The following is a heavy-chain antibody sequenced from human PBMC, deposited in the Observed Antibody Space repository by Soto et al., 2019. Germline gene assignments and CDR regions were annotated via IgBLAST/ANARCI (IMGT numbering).Heavy chain of an antibody. Sequence: GPLLLTGTASGVTFGGYAMHGVRQAPGKGLEWVAVISYDGSNKYYADSVKGRFTISRDNSKNTLFLQMNSLRAEDTAVYYCARSYDSSGFYSFDCWGRGTMVTVSS. D-gene: IGHD3-22*01. J-gene: IGHJ4*02. V-gene: IGHV3-30-3*01. CDR3: ARSYDSSGFYSFDC. CDR2: ISYDGSNK. CDR1: GVTFGGYA.